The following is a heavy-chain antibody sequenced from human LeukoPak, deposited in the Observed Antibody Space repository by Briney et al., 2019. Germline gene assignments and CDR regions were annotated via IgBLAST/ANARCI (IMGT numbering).Heavy chain of an antibody. CDR3: ARTTPPDV. D-gene: IGHD1-14*01. CDR2: IWYDGSNK. Sequence: GGSLRLSCAASGFTFSSYGMHWVRQAPGKGLEWVAVIWYDGSNKYYADSVKGRFTTSRDNSKNTLYLQMSSLRAEAKAVYYCARTTPPDVWGQGTTVTVSS. J-gene: IGHJ6*02. V-gene: IGHV3-33*01. CDR1: GFTFSSYG.